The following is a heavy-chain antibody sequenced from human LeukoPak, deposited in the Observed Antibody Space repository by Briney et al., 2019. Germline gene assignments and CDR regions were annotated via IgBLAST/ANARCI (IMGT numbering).Heavy chain of an antibody. D-gene: IGHD6-13*01. CDR3: ARGWQQLAHYYYYYYMDV. CDR1: GGSISTYY. J-gene: IGHJ6*03. V-gene: IGHV4-59*08. Sequence: SETLSLTCTVSGGSISTYYWNWIRQPPGKGLEWIGYVYYSGRTNYNPSLKSRVTISIDTSKNQFSLKLSSVTAADTAVYYCARGWQQLAHYYYYYYMDVWGKGTTVTISS. CDR2: VYYSGRT.